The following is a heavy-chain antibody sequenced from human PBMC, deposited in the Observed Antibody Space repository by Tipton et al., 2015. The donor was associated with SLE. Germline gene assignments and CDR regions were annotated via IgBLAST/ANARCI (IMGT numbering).Heavy chain of an antibody. CDR1: GGSISFDY. D-gene: IGHD4-17*01. Sequence: TLSLTCTVSGGSISFDYWSWIRQSAGRGLEWFGRIYSSGGRDYNPSLRSRVTMSIDASQNRVSLRLKSVSAADTAVYYCARGSDGEYVRYFDVWGPGTLVTVSS. V-gene: IGHV4-4*07. CDR3: ARGSDGEYVRYFDV. J-gene: IGHJ2*01. CDR2: IYSSGGR.